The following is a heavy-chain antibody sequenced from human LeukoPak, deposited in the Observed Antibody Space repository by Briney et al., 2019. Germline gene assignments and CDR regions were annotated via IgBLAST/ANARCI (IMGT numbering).Heavy chain of an antibody. V-gene: IGHV4-59*08. CDR3: ARGIRGYSYYYYYGMDV. D-gene: IGHD5-18*01. CDR1: GGSISSYY. Sequence: SETLSLPCTVSGGSISSYYWSWIRQPPGKGLEWIGYIYYSGSTNYNPSLKSRVTISVDTSKNQFSLKLSSVTAADTAVYYCARGIRGYSYYYYYGMDVWGQGTTVTVSS. CDR2: IYYSGST. J-gene: IGHJ6*02.